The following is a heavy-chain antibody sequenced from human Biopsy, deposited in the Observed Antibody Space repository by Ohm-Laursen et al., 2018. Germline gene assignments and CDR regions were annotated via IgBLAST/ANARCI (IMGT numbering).Heavy chain of an antibody. CDR1: GFTFTDYD. J-gene: IGHJ6*02. V-gene: IGHV3-11*01. CDR2: VSATATSV. CDR3: ARNVRLQMTEHSGVISYSRYFAMDA. D-gene: IGHD2-15*01. Sequence: GSLRLSCSASGFTFTDYDMSWVRHVPGQGLQWLVLVSATATSVYYADSVRGRFFISRDHAENSVFLEMSNLRADDTALYYCARNVRLQMTEHSGVISYSRYFAMDAWGQGTTVTVSS.